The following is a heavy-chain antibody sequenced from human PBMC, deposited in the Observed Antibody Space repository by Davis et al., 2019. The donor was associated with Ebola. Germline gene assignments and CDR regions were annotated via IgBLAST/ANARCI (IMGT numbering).Heavy chain of an antibody. Sequence: AASVKVSCKASGYTFTSYYMHWVRQAPGQGLEWMGKINPSAGSTSHAQKFQGRVTMTRDTSTSTVYVELSSLRSEDTAVYYCARGLLWFGELHGYYSMDVWGQGTTVTVSS. D-gene: IGHD3-10*01. J-gene: IGHJ6*02. CDR2: INPSAGST. CDR1: GYTFTSYY. V-gene: IGHV1-46*03. CDR3: ARGLLWFGELHGYYSMDV.